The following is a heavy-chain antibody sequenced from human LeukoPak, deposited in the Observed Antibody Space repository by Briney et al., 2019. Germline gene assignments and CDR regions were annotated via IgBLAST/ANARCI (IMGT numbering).Heavy chain of an antibody. CDR1: GFTFSSYW. J-gene: IGHJ6*03. D-gene: IGHD2-15*01. Sequence: GGSLRLSCAASGFTFSSYWMSWVREAPGKGLEWVANIKQDGSEKYYVDSVKGRFTISRDNAKNSLYLQMNSLRAEDTAVYYCARDNNIVVVVAAYYMDVWGKGTTVTVSS. CDR3: ARDNNIVVVVAAYYMDV. V-gene: IGHV3-7*01. CDR2: IKQDGSEK.